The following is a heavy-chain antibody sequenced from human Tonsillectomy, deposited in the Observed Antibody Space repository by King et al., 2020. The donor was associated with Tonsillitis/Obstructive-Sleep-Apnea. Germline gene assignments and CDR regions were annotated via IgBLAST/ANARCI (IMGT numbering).Heavy chain of an antibody. Sequence: VQLVESGGGLVQPGGSLRLSCAASGFTFSSYEMKWVRQAPGKGLEWVSYISNSGRTINYADSVKGRFTISRDNAKNSLYLQMNSLRAEDTAVYYCARAPTYYYGSSDYYPWGQGTLVTVS. CDR3: ARAPTYYYGSSDYYP. V-gene: IGHV3-48*03. J-gene: IGHJ5*02. D-gene: IGHD3-22*01. CDR2: ISNSGRTI. CDR1: GFTFSSYE.